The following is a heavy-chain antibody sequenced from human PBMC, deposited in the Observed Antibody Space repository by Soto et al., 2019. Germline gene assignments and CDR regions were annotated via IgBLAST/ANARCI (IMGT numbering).Heavy chain of an antibody. D-gene: IGHD3-22*01. CDR1: GGSISSSDYY. CDR3: ARAPASDDSSGYYPEAFDP. V-gene: IGHV4-39*07. J-gene: IGHJ5*02. CDR2: MYYSGTT. Sequence: SETLSLTCTVFGGSISSSDYYWGWIRQPPEKGLEWIGSMYYSGTTYYNPSLKSRVAISVDRSKNQFSLKLSSVTAADTAVYYCARAPASDDSSGYYPEAFDPWGQGTLVTVSS.